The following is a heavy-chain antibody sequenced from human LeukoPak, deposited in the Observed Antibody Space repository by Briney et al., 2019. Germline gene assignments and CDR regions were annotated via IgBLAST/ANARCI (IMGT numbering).Heavy chain of an antibody. CDR2: ISSSSSYI. V-gene: IGHV3-21*01. CDR1: GFTFSSYS. CDR3: ARLGGSGSPQVI. D-gene: IGHD3-10*01. J-gene: IGHJ4*02. Sequence: GGSLRLSCSASGFTFSSYSMNWVRQAPGKGLEWVSSISSSSSYIYYADSVKGRFTISRDNAKNSLYLQMNSLRAEDTAVYYCARLGGSGSPQVIWGQGTLVTVSS.